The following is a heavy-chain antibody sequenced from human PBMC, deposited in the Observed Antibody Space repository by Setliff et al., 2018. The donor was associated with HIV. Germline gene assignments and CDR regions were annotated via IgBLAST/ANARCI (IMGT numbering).Heavy chain of an antibody. CDR3: ARGRRGFYGYYYYYMDV. D-gene: IGHD3-10*01. CDR2: IYYSGST. V-gene: IGHV4-31*03. CDR1: GGSISSGGYY. Sequence: SETLSLTCTVSGGSISSGGYYWSWIRQHPGKGLEWIGYIYYSGSTYYNPSLKSRVTISVDTSKNQFSLKLSSVTAADTAVYYCARGRRGFYGYYYYYMDVWGKGTTVTVSS. J-gene: IGHJ6*03.